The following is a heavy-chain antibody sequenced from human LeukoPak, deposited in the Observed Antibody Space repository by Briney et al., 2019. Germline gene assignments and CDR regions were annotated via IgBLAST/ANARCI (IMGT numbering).Heavy chain of an antibody. CDR2: ISSSSSTI. CDR3: AREAYCTNGVCYFDY. Sequence: PGESLRLSCAASGFTFSSYSMNWVRQAPGKGLEWVSYISSSSSTIYYADSVKGRFTISRDNAKNSLYLQMNSLRAEDTAVYYCAREAYCTNGVCYFDYWGQGTLVTASS. CDR1: GFTFSSYS. V-gene: IGHV3-48*01. J-gene: IGHJ4*02. D-gene: IGHD2-8*01.